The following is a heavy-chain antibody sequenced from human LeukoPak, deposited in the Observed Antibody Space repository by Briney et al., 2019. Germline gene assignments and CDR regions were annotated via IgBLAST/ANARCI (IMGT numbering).Heavy chain of an antibody. Sequence: PSETLSLTCAVSGGSISSGGYSWSWIRQPPGKGLEWIGYIYYSGSTYYNPSLKSRVTISVDTSKNQFSLKLSSVTAADTAVYYCARDLDDILTGCNPFDYWGQGTLVTVSS. V-gene: IGHV4-30-4*07. CDR1: GGSISSGGYS. J-gene: IGHJ4*02. CDR2: IYYSGST. D-gene: IGHD3-9*01. CDR3: ARDLDDILTGCNPFDY.